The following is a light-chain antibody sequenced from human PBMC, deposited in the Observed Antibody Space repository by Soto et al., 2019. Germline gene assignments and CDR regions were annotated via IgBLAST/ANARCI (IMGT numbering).Light chain of an antibody. Sequence: AIRMTQFPSSFSASTGDRVTITCRASHDITSSLAWYQHIQGRAPKLLISGASNLQFGVPSRFGGSGSGTDFNLTISSLQSEYFATYYCQHDYSSPPTFGQGTRVEMK. V-gene: IGKV1-8*01. CDR1: HDITSS. CDR2: GAS. J-gene: IGKJ1*01. CDR3: QHDYSSPPT.